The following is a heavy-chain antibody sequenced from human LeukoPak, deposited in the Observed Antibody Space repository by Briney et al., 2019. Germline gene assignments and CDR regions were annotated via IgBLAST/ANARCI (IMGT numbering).Heavy chain of an antibody. CDR2: ISGSGGST. CDR1: GFTFSSYA. CDR3: AKVLEKWELLDY. D-gene: IGHD1-26*01. J-gene: IGHJ4*02. V-gene: IGHV3-23*01. Sequence: GGSLRLSCAASGFTFSSYAMSWVRQAPGQGLEWVSAISGSGGSTYYADSVKGRFTISRDNSKNTLYLQMNSLRAEDTAVYYCAKVLEKWELLDYWGQGTLVTVSS.